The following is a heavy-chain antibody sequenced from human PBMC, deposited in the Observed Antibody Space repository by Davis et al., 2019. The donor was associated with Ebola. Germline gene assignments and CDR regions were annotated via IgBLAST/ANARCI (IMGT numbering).Heavy chain of an antibody. D-gene: IGHD2-2*01. J-gene: IGHJ6*02. CDR3: AKEYITRESLGYCISTSCHHIVGMDV. CDR1: GFTVSSNY. V-gene: IGHV3-30*02. CDR2: IRYDGSNK. Sequence: GESLKISCAASGFTVSSNYMSWVRQAPGKGLEWVAFIRYDGSNKYYADSVKGRFTISRDNSKNTLYLQMNSLRAEDTAVYYCAKEYITRESLGYCISTSCHHIVGMDVWGQGTTVTVSS.